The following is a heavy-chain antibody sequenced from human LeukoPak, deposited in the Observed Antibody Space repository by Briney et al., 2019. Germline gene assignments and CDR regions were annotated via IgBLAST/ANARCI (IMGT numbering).Heavy chain of an antibody. CDR1: GGSIRSSSYY. J-gene: IGHJ5*02. D-gene: IGHD3-16*01. CDR3: ARDSSRLDWFDP. Sequence: SETLSLTCTVSGGSIRSSSYYWSWIRQPAGKGLEWIGRIYTSGSTNYNPSLKSRVTMSIDTSKNQFSLKLTSVTAADTAVYYCARDSSRLDWFDPWGQGTLVTVSS. CDR2: IYTSGST. V-gene: IGHV4-61*02.